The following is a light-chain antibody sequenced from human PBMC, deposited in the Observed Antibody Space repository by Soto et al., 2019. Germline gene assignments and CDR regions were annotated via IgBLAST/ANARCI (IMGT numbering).Light chain of an antibody. CDR3: QSYDSSTVV. V-gene: IGLV6-57*04. CDR2: ENN. J-gene: IGLJ2*01. Sequence: NFMLTQPHSVSESPGKTVTISCTRSSGSIASNDVQWYQQRPGSAPTTVIYENNQRPSGVPDRFSGSTDGSSNSASLTISGLQTEDEAAYYCQSYDSSTVVFGGATKLTVL. CDR1: SGSIASND.